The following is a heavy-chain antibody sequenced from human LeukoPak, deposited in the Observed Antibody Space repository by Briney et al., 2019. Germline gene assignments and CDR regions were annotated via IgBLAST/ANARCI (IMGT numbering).Heavy chain of an antibody. J-gene: IGHJ4*02. CDR1: GYTFTGYY. Sequence: ASVKVSCKASGYTFTGYYMHWVRQAPGQGLEWMGWINPNSGGTNYAQKFQGRVTMTRDTSISTAYMELSSLRSDDTAVYYCARDGGPMATINFDYWGQGTLVTVSS. D-gene: IGHD5-24*01. CDR2: INPNSGGT. V-gene: IGHV1-2*02. CDR3: ARDGGPMATINFDY.